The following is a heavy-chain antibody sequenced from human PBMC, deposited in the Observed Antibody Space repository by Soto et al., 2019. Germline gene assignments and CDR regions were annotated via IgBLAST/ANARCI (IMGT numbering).Heavy chain of an antibody. CDR1: GGTFSSYA. D-gene: IGHD1-20*01. J-gene: IGHJ4*02. CDR3: ASWYNWNDMHYFDY. V-gene: IGHV1-69*13. CDR2: IIPIFGTA. Sequence: AVKVSCKASGGTFSSYAISWVRQAPGQGLEWMGGIIPIFGTANYAQKFQGRVTITADESTSTAYMELSSLRSEDTAVYYCASWYNWNDMHYFDYWGQGTLVTVSS.